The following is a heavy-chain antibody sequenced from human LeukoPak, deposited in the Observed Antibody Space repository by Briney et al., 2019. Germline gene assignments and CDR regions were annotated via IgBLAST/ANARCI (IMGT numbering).Heavy chain of an antibody. CDR1: GGTLSRFA. V-gene: IGHV1-69*13. J-gene: IGHJ4*02. CDR2: IIPIFDTT. Sequence: SVKVSCKASGGTLSRFAISWLRQAPGQGLKWMGGIIPIFDTTKYAQKLQGRVTMTADESTSTAYMELSSLRSEDTAVYYCARMSSYGDYVRGIDYWGQGTLVTVSS. D-gene: IGHD4-17*01. CDR3: ARMSSYGDYVRGIDY.